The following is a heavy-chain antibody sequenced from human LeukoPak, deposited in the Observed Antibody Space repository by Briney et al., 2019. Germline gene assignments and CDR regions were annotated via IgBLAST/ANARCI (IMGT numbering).Heavy chain of an antibody. CDR3: ARSRGYCSSASCAKMDYYYYYMDV. J-gene: IGHJ6*03. CDR1: GGSISSGSYY. Sequence: SETLSLTCTVSGGSISSGSYYWSWIRQPAGKGLEWIGRIYTSGSTDYNPSLKSRVTISVDTSKNQFSLKLSSVTAADTAVYYCARSRGYCSSASCAKMDYYYYYMDVWGKGTTVTISS. D-gene: IGHD2-2*01. CDR2: IYTSGST. V-gene: IGHV4-61*02.